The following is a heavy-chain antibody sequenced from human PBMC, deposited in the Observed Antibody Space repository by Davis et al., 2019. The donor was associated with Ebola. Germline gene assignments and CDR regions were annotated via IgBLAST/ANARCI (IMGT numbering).Heavy chain of an antibody. CDR3: AKDRGYSSGWYDHNFDY. Sequence: GESLKISCAASGFIFGYFGMHWVRQAPGKGLEWVTMITHDGGNKYYADSVKGRFTISRDNSKSTLLLQMNSLRVEDTAVYYCAKDRGYSSGWYDHNFDYWGQGALVTVSS. J-gene: IGHJ4*02. V-gene: IGHV3-30*18. D-gene: IGHD6-19*01. CDR1: GFIFGYFG. CDR2: ITHDGGNK.